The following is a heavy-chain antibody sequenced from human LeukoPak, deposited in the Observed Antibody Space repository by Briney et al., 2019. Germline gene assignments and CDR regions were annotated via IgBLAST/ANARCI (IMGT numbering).Heavy chain of an antibody. CDR1: GYTFSTYH. V-gene: IGHV1-46*01. Sequence: GASVKVSCKASGYTFSTYHMHWVRQAPGQGLELMGIINPSSGSTSYTKKFQDRVTMTRDTSTNTVYMELSSLRSEDTAVYYCARIYTFGGVIIDYWGQGTLVTVSS. J-gene: IGHJ4*02. CDR3: ARIYTFGGVIIDY. D-gene: IGHD3-16*02. CDR2: INPSSGST.